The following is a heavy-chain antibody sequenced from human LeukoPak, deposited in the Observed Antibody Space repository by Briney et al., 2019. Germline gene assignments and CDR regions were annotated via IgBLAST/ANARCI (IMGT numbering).Heavy chain of an antibody. CDR2: IKQEGSEK. CDR1: GFTFSSYW. D-gene: IGHD3-3*01. Sequence: GGSLRLSCAASGFTFSSYWMSWVRQAPGKGLEWVANIKQEGSEKYYVDSVKGRFTISRDNAKNSLYLQMNSLRAEDTAVYYCARDTTAYYDFWSGYYYGGYYMYYFDYWGQGTLVTVSS. J-gene: IGHJ4*02. CDR3: ARDTTAYYDFWSGYYYGGYYMYYFDY. V-gene: IGHV3-7*01.